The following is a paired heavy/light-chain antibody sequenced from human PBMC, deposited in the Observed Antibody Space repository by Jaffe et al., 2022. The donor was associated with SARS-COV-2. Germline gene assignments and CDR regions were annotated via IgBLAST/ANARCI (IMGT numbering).Light chain of an antibody. J-gene: IGLJ2*01. Sequence: QSALTQPASVSGSPGQSITISCTGTSSDVGSYNLVSWYQQHPGKAPKLMIYEVSKRPSGVSNRFSGSKSGNTASLTISGLQAEDEADYYCCSYAGSSTYVVFGGGTKLTVL. CDR1: SSDVGSYNL. V-gene: IGLV2-23*02. CDR3: CSYAGSSTYVV. CDR2: EVS.
Heavy chain of an antibody. D-gene: IGHD2-15*01. CDR1: GGSISSGDYY. CDR3: ARTGRATPYYYYGMDV. CDR2: IYYSGST. Sequence: QVQLQESGPGLVKPSQTLSLTCTVSGGSISSGDYYWSWIRQPPGKGLEWIGYIYYSGSTYYNPSLKSRVTISVDTSKNQFSLKLSSVTAADTAVYYCARTGRATPYYYYGMDVWGQGTTVTVSS. V-gene: IGHV4-30-4*01. J-gene: IGHJ6*02.